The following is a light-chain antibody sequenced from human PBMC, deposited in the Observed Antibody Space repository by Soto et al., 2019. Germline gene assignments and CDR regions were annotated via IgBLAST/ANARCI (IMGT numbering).Light chain of an antibody. Sequence: EIVMTQSPATLSVSPGERATLSCRASQSVSSNLAWYQQKPGQAPRPLIYGASTRATGIPARFSGSGSGTEFTLTISGLQSEDFAVYYCQQYNDWPPWTLGQGTKVDI. CDR2: GAS. CDR1: QSVSSN. V-gene: IGKV3-15*01. CDR3: QQYNDWPPWT. J-gene: IGKJ1*01.